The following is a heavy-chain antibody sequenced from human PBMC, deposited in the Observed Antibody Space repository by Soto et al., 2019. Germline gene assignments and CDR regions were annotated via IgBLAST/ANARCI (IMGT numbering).Heavy chain of an antibody. J-gene: IGHJ5*02. V-gene: IGHV2-5*01. CDR3: ARLLSAALFSYDL. Sequence: GSGPTLVNPTQTLTLTCTLSGFSHSTSGVAVGWIRQPPGQALEWLGHIYWNDDKYYSTSLKSRLSLSKDTSKNQVVLTMTNVDPLDTGTYYCARLLSAALFSYDLWGQGTLVPVSS. CDR1: GFSHSTSGVA. CDR2: IYWNDDK. D-gene: IGHD1-26*01.